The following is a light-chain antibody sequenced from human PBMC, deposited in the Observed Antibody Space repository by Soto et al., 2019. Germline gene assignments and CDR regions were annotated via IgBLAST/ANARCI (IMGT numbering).Light chain of an antibody. CDR2: AAS. CDR3: QQTYSTPRT. Sequence: DIPMTQSPSSLSASVGDRVTITCRASQSISSYLNWYQQKPGKAPNLLIYAASSLQSGVPSRFSGGAFGTDFTLTISSLQPEDFATYYCQQTYSTPRTFGQGTKLEIK. V-gene: IGKV1-39*01. CDR1: QSISSY. J-gene: IGKJ2*01.